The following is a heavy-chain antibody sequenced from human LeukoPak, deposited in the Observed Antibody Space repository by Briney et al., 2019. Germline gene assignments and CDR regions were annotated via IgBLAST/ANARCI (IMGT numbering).Heavy chain of an antibody. CDR3: TTLYDYVWGSAGY. V-gene: IGHV3-15*01. J-gene: IGHJ4*02. CDR1: GFTFSSHG. CDR2: IKSKTDGGTT. Sequence: PGGSLRLSCAASGFTFSSHGMSWVRQAPGKGLEWVGRIKSKTDGGTTDYAAPVKGRFTISRDDSKNTLYLQMNSLKTEDTAVYYCTTLYDYVWGSAGYWGQGTLVTVSS. D-gene: IGHD3-16*01.